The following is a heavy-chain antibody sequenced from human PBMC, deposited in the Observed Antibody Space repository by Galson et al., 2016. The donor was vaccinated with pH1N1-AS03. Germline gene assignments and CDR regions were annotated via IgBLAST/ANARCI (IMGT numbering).Heavy chain of an antibody. CDR3: ARDLYWDNA. CDR2: IKPDGGDK. Sequence: SLRLSCAASGFTFNSYWMTWVRQAPGKGLEWVANIKPDGGDKYYVDSVKGRFTISRDNAKNSLYLQMNSLRVEDTAVYCCARDLYWDNAWGQGTLVTVSS. V-gene: IGHV3-7*01. CDR1: GFTFNSYW. J-gene: IGHJ5*02. D-gene: IGHD2-8*02.